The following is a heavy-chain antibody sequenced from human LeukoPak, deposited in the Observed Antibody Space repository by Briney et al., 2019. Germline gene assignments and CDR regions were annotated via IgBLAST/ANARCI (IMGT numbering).Heavy chain of an antibody. Sequence: VGSLRLSCAASGFTFSSYGMSWVRQAPGKGLEWVSTIRGSGDITYYADSVKGRFTISRDNSKNTLYLQMNSLRAEDTAVYYCAKGTYGSGTYGSIDYWGKGTLVTVSS. V-gene: IGHV3-23*01. CDR3: AKGTYGSGTYGSIDY. J-gene: IGHJ4*02. CDR1: GFTFSSYG. D-gene: IGHD3-10*01. CDR2: IRGSGDIT.